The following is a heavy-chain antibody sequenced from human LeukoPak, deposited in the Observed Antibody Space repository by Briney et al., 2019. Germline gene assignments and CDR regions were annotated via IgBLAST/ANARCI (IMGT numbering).Heavy chain of an antibody. J-gene: IGHJ4*02. CDR2: IKYDGSER. V-gene: IGHV3-7*01. Sequence: GGSLRLSCAASGFMFSGYWMSWVRQAPGKGLEWVATIKYDGSERYYVDSVKGRFTISRDNTRESLYLQMNSPRAEHTAVYYCVRDNSHFDSWGQGSLVTVSS. CDR3: VRDNSHFDS. CDR1: GFMFSGYW. D-gene: IGHD2/OR15-2a*01.